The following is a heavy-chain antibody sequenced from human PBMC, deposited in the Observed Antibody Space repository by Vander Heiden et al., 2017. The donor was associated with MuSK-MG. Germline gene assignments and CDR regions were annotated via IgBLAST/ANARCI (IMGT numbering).Heavy chain of an antibody. V-gene: IGHV1-69*01. CDR3: GILIRVDTANVFDY. Sequence: QVQLVQSGAEVKKPGSSVKVSCKASGGTFSSYAISWVRQAPGQGLEWMGGIIPIFGTANYAQKVQGRVTITADESTSTAYMELSSMRSEDTAVYYCGILIRVDTANVFDYWGHGTLVTVSS. CDR1: GGTFSSYA. D-gene: IGHD5-18*01. CDR2: IIPIFGTA. J-gene: IGHJ4*01.